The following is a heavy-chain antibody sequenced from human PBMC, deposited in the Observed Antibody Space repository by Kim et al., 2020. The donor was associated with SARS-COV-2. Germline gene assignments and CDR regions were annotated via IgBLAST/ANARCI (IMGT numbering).Heavy chain of an antibody. CDR2: ISAYNGNT. V-gene: IGHV1-18*01. CDR3: ARDLWQQPAYYYYYGMDV. J-gene: IGHJ6*02. CDR1: GYTFTSYG. D-gene: IGHD6-13*01. Sequence: ASVKVSCKASGYTFTSYGISWVRQAPGQGLEWMGWISAYNGNTNYAQKLQGRVTMTTDTSTSTAYMELRSLRSDDTAVYYCARDLWQQPAYYYYYGMDVWGQGTTVTVSS.